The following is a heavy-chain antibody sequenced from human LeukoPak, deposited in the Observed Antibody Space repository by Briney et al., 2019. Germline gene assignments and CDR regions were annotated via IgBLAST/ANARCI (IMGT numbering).Heavy chain of an antibody. Sequence: ASVKVSCKASGYTFTSYDINWVRQATGQGLEWMGWMNPNSGNTGYAQKFQGRVTMTRNTSISTAYMELSSLRSEDTAVYYCARSITMVRGVLHNSRPVGYWGQGTLVTVSS. D-gene: IGHD3-10*01. V-gene: IGHV1-8*01. CDR3: ARSITMVRGVLHNSRPVGY. CDR2: MNPNSGNT. J-gene: IGHJ4*02. CDR1: GYTFTSYD.